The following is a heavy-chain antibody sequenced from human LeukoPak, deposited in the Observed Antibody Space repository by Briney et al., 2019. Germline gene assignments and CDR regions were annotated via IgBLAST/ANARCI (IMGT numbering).Heavy chain of an antibody. CDR2: AYYSGSS. CDR1: GGSMSNRH. Sequence: PSETLSLTCTVFGGSMSNRHWGTWIRQTPGKGLEWIGNAYYSGSSTSNPSLRSRVSISVDTSKNQFSLKLRSVTAADTAVYYCARDRRSEDSYGSSGTFDIWGPGSVVTVSS. V-gene: IGHV4-59*11. D-gene: IGHD5-18*01. J-gene: IGHJ3*02. CDR3: ARDRRSEDSYGSSGTFDI.